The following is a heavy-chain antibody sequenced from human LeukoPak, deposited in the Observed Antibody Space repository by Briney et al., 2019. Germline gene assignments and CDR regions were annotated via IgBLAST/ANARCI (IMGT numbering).Heavy chain of an antibody. CDR1: GYSFSSYA. CDR2: ISGSGGST. CDR3: AKLGSSSSGVFDY. V-gene: IGHV3-23*01. J-gene: IGHJ4*02. Sequence: GESLKISCKGSGYSFSSYAMSWVRQAPGKGLEWVSAISGSGGSTYYADSVKGRFTISRDNSKNTLYLQMNSLRAEDTAVYYCAKLGSSSSGVFDYWGQGTLVTVSS. D-gene: IGHD6-6*01.